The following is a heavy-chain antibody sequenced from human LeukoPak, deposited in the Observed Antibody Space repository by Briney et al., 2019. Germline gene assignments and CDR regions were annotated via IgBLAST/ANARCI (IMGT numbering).Heavy chain of an antibody. CDR1: GYTFTGYY. CDR3: ARVSTGPDSSGWYYFDY. CDR2: INPNSGGT. Sequence: ASVKVSCKASGYTFTGYYMYWVRQAPGQGLEWMGWINPNSGGTNYAQKFQGRVTMTRDTSISTAYMELSRLRSDDTAVYYCARVSTGPDSSGWYYFDYWGQGTLVTVSS. J-gene: IGHJ4*02. D-gene: IGHD6-19*01. V-gene: IGHV1-2*02.